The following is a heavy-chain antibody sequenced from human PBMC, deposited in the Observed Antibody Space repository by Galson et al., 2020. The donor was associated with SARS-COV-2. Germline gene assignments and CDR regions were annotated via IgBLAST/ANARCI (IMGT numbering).Heavy chain of an antibody. CDR2: IKQDGSEK. V-gene: IGHV3-7*01. J-gene: IGHJ4*02. CDR1: GFTFSSYW. Sequence: GGSLRLSCAASGFTFSSYWMSWVRQAPGKGLEWVANIKQDGSEKNYVDSVTGRFTISRDNAKNSLYLQMNSLRDEDTAVYYCARSYSGTYRVGDYWGQGTLVTVSS. CDR3: ARSYSGTYRVGDY. D-gene: IGHD1-26*01.